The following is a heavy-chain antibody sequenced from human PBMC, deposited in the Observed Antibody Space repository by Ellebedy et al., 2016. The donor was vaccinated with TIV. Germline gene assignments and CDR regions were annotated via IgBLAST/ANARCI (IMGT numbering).Heavy chain of an antibody. Sequence: GESLKISXVASGFAFSNYAMSWVRQAPGKGLEWVSAISGSGGSTYHADSVKGRFTISRDNSKNTLYLQMNSLRAEDMAVYYCARGGRSPYWGQGTLVTVSS. V-gene: IGHV3-23*01. CDR1: GFAFSNYA. CDR2: ISGSGGST. CDR3: ARGGRSPY. J-gene: IGHJ4*02. D-gene: IGHD1-26*01.